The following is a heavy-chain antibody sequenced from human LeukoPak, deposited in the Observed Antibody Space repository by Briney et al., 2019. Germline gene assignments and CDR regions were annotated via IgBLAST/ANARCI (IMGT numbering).Heavy chain of an antibody. CDR2: INTDGSST. CDR3: VRGSGGYDPLDFDS. D-gene: IGHD5-12*01. J-gene: IGHJ4*02. V-gene: IGHV3-74*01. Sequence: GGSLRLSCAASGFTFSSYWMHWVRQAPGKGLVWVSRINTDGSSTSYADSVKGRFTISRDNPRNSLYLQMNSLRAEDTAVYHCVRGSGGYDPLDFDSWGQGTLVTVFS. CDR1: GFTFSSYW.